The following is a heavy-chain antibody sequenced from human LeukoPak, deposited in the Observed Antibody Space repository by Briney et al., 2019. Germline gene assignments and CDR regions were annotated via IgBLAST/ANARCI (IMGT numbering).Heavy chain of an antibody. CDR3: ARAYNGDDYP. V-gene: IGHV4-39*07. CDR1: RGSISSKTYY. J-gene: IGHJ5*02. D-gene: IGHD5-12*01. CDR2: VNHSGTT. Sequence: SETLSLTCTVSRGSISSKTYYWSWIRQTPGKGLEWIGEVNHSGTTNYNPSLKSRVTISVDTSKNQFSLKVTSVTAADTALYYCARAYNGDDYPWGQGTLVTVSS.